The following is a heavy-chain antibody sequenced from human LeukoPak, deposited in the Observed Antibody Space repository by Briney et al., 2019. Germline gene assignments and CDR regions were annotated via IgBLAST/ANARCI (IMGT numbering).Heavy chain of an antibody. D-gene: IGHD4-17*01. CDR1: GYTFTSYA. Sequence: ASVKVSCKASGYTFTSYAMHWVRQAPGQRLEWMGWINAGNGNTKYSQEFQGRVTITRDTSASTAYMELSSLRSEDMAVYYCARDGVDYGDYPDPYYYYYMDVWGKGTTVTVSS. V-gene: IGHV1-3*03. J-gene: IGHJ6*03. CDR2: INAGNGNT. CDR3: ARDGVDYGDYPDPYYYYYMDV.